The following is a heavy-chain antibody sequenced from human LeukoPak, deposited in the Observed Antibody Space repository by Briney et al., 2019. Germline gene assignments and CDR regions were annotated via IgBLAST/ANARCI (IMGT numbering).Heavy chain of an antibody. J-gene: IGHJ4*02. CDR3: ARGRSYCSGGSCYELDY. V-gene: IGHV3-48*03. CDR2: ISSSGSTV. CDR1: GFTFSSYE. Sequence: GGSLRLSCAASGFTFSSYEMNWVRQAPGKGLEWVSYISSSGSTVYYADSVKGRFTISRDNAKNSLYLQMNSLRAEDTAVYYCARGRSYCSGGSCYELDYWGQGTLVTVSS. D-gene: IGHD2-15*01.